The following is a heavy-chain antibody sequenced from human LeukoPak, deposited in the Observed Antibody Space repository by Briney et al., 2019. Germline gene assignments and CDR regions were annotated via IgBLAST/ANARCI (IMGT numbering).Heavy chain of an antibody. V-gene: IGHV1-2*02. CDR2: INPNSGDT. Sequence: ASVRVSCKASGYTFTGYFMHWVRQAPGQGLEWMGWINPNSGDTNYAQKFQGRVTMTRDTSISTAYMELSRLRSDDTAVYYCARNLEPYGDYNLDYWGQGTLVTVSS. J-gene: IGHJ4*02. CDR3: ARNLEPYGDYNLDY. CDR1: GYTFTGYF. D-gene: IGHD4-17*01.